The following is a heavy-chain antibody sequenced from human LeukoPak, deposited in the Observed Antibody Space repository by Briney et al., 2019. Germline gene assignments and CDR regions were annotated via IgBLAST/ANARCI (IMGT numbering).Heavy chain of an antibody. CDR3: ARWSSFYGMDV. J-gene: IGHJ6*02. Sequence: MPSETLSLTCTVSGGSINSHYWSWIRQPPGKGLEWIGYIYYSGGATYTPSLKSRVTISVDTSKNQFSLSLSSVTAADTAVYYCARWSSFYGMDVWGQGTTVTVSS. D-gene: IGHD6-19*01. V-gene: IGHV4-59*11. CDR1: GGSINSHY. CDR2: IYYSGGA.